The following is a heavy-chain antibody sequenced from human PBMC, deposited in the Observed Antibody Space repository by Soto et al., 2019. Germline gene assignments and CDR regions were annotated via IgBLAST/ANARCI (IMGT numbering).Heavy chain of an antibody. J-gene: IGHJ4*02. CDR3: AKDLGYSGYDHFDY. V-gene: IGHV3-30*18. CDR1: GFTFSSYG. CDR2: ISYDGSNK. D-gene: IGHD5-12*01. Sequence: QVQLVESGGGVVQPGRSLRLSCAASGFTFSSYGMHWVRQAPGKGLEWVAVISYDGSNKYYADSVKGRFTISRDNSKKTLYLQMNSLRAEDTAVYYCAKDLGYSGYDHFDYWGQGTLVTVSS.